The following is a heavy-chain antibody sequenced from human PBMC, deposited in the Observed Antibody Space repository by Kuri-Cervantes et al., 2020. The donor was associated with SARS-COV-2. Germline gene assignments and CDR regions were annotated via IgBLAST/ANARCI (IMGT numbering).Heavy chain of an antibody. CDR2: ISAYNGNT. D-gene: IGHD3-3*01. J-gene: IGHJ3*02. CDR1: GGSFNSYA. V-gene: IGHV1-18*01. CDR3: ARDGYDFWSGSFFDI. Sequence: ASVKVSCKPSGGSFNSYAINWVRQAPGQGLEWMGWISAYNGNTNYAQKLQGRVTMTTDTSTSTAYMELRSLRSDDTAVYYCARDGYDFWSGSFFDIWGQGTMVTVSS.